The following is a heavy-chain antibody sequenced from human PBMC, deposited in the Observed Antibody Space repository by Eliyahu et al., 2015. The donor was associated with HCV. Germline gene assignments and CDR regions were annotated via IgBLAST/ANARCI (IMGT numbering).Heavy chain of an antibody. V-gene: IGHV4-39*01. J-gene: IGHJ4*02. D-gene: IGHD3-3*01. CDR3: ARHADDFWSGYWNY. Sequence: QLHLQESGPGLVKPSETLSLTCTVSGGSISTSSYYWGWIRQPPGKGLEWIGSINYSGSTYYNPSLKSRVTISVDTSKNQFSLKLSSVTAADTAVYYCARHADDFWSGYWNYWGQGTLVTVSS. CDR1: GGSISTSSYY. CDR2: INYSGST.